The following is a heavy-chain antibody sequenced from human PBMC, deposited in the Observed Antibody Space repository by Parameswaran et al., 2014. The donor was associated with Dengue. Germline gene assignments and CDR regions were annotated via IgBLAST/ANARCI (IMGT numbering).Heavy chain of an antibody. CDR3: VRVGDWFDP. CDR2: IDPSDSYT. V-gene: IGHV5-10-1*01. Sequence: VRQAPGKAWSGMGRIDPSDSYTNYSPSFQGHVTISADKSISTAYLQWSSLKASDTAMYYCVRVGDWFDPWGQGTLVTVSS. J-gene: IGHJ5*02.